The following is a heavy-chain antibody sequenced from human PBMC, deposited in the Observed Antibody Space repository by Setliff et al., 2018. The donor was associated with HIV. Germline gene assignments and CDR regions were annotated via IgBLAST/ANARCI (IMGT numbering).Heavy chain of an antibody. D-gene: IGHD2-2*01. V-gene: IGHV4-61*01. CDR3: ARDGPLVVPTAIGANYYYYGMDV. CDR1: GGSISSSSYY. J-gene: IGHJ6*02. Sequence: PSETLSLTCTVSGGSISSSSYYWGWIRQPPGKGLEWIGYIHYSGSSNYNPSLKSRVSISLDTSKKQVSLKLNSVTAADTAVYYCARDGPLVVPTAIGANYYYYGMDVWGQGTTVTVSS. CDR2: IHYSGSS.